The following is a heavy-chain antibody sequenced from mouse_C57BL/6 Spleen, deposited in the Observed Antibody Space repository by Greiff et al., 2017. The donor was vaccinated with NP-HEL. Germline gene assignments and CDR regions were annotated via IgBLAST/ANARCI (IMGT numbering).Heavy chain of an antibody. Sequence: VKLQESGPELVKPGASVKISCKASGYAFSSSWMNWVKQRPGKGLEWIGRIYPGDGDTNYNGKFKGKATLTADKSSSTAYMQLSSLTSEDSAVYFCAREDSSGYNYFDYWGQGTTLTVSS. J-gene: IGHJ2*01. V-gene: IGHV1-82*01. CDR1: GYAFSSSW. CDR3: AREDSSGYNYFDY. CDR2: IYPGDGDT. D-gene: IGHD3-2*02.